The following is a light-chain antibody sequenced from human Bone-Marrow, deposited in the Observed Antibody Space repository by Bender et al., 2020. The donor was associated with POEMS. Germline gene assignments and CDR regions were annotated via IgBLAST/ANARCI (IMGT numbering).Light chain of an antibody. J-gene: IGLJ3*02. V-gene: IGLV1-40*01. CDR3: QSYDNSLGGWV. Sequence: QSALTQPASVSGSPGQSITISCTGTSSDVGGHNYVSWYQHLPGTAPKLLIYGYNNRPSGVPDRFSGSKSGTSASLAITGLQAEDEGDYYCQSYDNSLGGWVFGGGTKLTVL. CDR1: SSDVGGHNY. CDR2: GYN.